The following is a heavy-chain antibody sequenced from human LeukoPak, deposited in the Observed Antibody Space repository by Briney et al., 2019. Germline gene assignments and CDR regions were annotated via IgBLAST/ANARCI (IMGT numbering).Heavy chain of an antibody. D-gene: IGHD3-22*01. CDR3: AKDVSLGTGITMTG. V-gene: IGHV3-9*01. CDR1: GFTFDDYA. CDR2: IRWNGGSI. J-gene: IGHJ4*02. Sequence: SLRLSCAASGFTFDDYAMHWVRQAPGKGLEWVSGIRWNGGSICYAYSVKGRFTISRDNTKNSRYRQMNSLRAEDTSLYYRAKDVSLGTGITMTGWGQGTLVTV.